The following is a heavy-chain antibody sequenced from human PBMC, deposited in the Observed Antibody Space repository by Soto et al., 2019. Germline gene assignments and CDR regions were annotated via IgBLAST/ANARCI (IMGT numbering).Heavy chain of an antibody. J-gene: IGHJ5*02. CDR2: VIPILGMA. D-gene: IGHD2-2*01. CDR1: GGTFSSYS. V-gene: IGHV1-69*02. Sequence: QVQLVQSGAEVKKPGSSVKVSCEASGGTFSSYSFSWVRQAPGQGLEWMGRVIPILGMANYAQKFQGRVKSTADKSTSTVYMEMSSLGSEDTAVYYGARGGAVVVPGAVDRHNWFDPWGQGTLVTVSS. CDR3: ARGGAVVVPGAVDRHNWFDP.